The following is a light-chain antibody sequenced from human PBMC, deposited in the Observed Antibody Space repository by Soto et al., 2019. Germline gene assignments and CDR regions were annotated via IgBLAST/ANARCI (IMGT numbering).Light chain of an antibody. CDR2: GAS. CDR3: QQYNNWPRT. J-gene: IGKJ1*01. CDR1: QSVSNNY. Sequence: EIVLTQSPGTLSLSPGERATLCCRTSQSVSNNYLAWYQQKPGQAPRLLIYGASNRATGIPDRFSGSGSGTDFTLTISSLQSEDFAVYYCQQYNNWPRTFGQGTKVDIK. V-gene: IGKV3-20*01.